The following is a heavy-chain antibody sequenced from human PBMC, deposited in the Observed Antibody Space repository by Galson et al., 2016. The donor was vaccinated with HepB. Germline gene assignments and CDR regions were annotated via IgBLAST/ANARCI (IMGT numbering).Heavy chain of an antibody. V-gene: IGHV4-30-4*01. CDR3: ARGPPEGCGSGTCYLGAFDL. D-gene: IGHD2-2*01. Sequence: TLSPTCSVSGGSINSDAYYWSWIRQPPGEGLEWLGYTYHSRNRYYNLSPGSRISISIDTSRTQFSLKLASLTAADTALYDCARGPPEGCGSGTCYLGAFDLWGQGTLVTVSS. J-gene: IGHJ3*01. CDR2: TYHSRNR. CDR1: GGSINSDAYY.